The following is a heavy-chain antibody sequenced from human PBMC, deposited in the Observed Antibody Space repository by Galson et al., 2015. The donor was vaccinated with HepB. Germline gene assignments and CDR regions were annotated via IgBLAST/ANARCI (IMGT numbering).Heavy chain of an antibody. J-gene: IGHJ4*02. CDR1: GYTFTSYG. Sequence: SVKVSCKASGYTFTSYGISWVQQAPGQGLEWMRWISAYNGNTNYAQKLQGRVTMTTDTSTSTAYMELRSLRSDDTAVYYCARDDHSSGWYYFDYWGQGTLVTVSS. D-gene: IGHD6-19*01. CDR2: ISAYNGNT. CDR3: ARDDHSSGWYYFDY. V-gene: IGHV1-18*04.